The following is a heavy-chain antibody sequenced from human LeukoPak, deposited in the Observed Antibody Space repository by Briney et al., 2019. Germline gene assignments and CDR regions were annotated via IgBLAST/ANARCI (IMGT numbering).Heavy chain of an antibody. CDR2: ISSSNSYT. CDR1: GYTFSDYY. CDR3: ARDPGRNNWFDP. J-gene: IGHJ5*02. V-gene: IGHV3-11*06. Sequence: SCKASGYTFSDYYMSWVRQAPGKGLEWVSSISSSNSYTNYAGSVKGRFTISRDNAKNTLYLQMNSLRAEDTAVYYCARDPGRNNWFDPWGQGTLVTVSS. D-gene: IGHD7-27*01.